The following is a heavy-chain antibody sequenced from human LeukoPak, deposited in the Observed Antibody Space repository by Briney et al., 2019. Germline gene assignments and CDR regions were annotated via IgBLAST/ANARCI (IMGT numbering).Heavy chain of an antibody. CDR2: IYYSGST. CDR1: GGSISSYY. J-gene: IGHJ3*02. V-gene: IGHV4-59*01. CDR3: ARVGMIVVNAFDI. Sequence: SSETLSLTCTVSGGSISSYYWSWIRQPPGKGLEWIGYIYYSGSTNYNPSLKSRVTISVDTSKNQFSLKLSSVTAADTAVYYCARVGMIVVNAFDIWGQGTMVTVSS. D-gene: IGHD3-22*01.